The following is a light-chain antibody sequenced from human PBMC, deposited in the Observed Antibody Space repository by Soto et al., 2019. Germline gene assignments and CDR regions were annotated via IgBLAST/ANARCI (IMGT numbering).Light chain of an antibody. CDR3: QQYGDSPPT. CDR1: QSLSTNY. CDR2: GAS. Sequence: EIVLTQSPGTLSLSPGERATLSCRASQSLSTNYLAWYQRKPGQAPRLLIYGASSRATDIPPRFSGSGSGTDFTLTITRLEPEDFAVYYCQQYGDSPPTFGQGTKVEIK. J-gene: IGKJ1*01. V-gene: IGKV3-20*01.